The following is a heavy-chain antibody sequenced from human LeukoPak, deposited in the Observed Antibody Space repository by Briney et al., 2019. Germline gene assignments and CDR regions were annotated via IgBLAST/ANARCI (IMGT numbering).Heavy chain of an antibody. CDR3: ARDHGYSYGYGIGY. D-gene: IGHD5-18*01. V-gene: IGHV1-2*02. CDR1: GYTFTGYY. J-gene: IGHJ4*02. Sequence: ASVKVSCKASGYTFTGYYMHWVRQAPGQGLEWMGWINPNGGGTNYAQKFQGRVTMTRDTSISTAYMELSRLRSDDTAVYYCARDHGYSYGYGIGYWGQGTLVTVSS. CDR2: INPNGGGT.